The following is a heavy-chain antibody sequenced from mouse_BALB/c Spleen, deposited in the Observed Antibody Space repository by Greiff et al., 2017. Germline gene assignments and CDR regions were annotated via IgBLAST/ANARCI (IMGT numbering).Heavy chain of an antibody. V-gene: IGHV1-4*02. CDR1: GYTFTSYT. J-gene: IGHJ1*01. CDR2: INPSSGYT. Sequence: QVQLQQSAAELARPGASVKMSCKASGYTFTSYTMHWVKQRPGQGLEWIGYINPSSGYTEYNQKFKDKTTLTADKSSSTAYMQLSSLTSEDSAVYYCARGGGSWYFDVWGAGTTVTVAS. D-gene: IGHD1-1*01. CDR3: ARGGGSWYFDV.